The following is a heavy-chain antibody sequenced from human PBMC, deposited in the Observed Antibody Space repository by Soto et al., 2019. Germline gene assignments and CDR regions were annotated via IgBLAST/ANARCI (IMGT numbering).Heavy chain of an antibody. J-gene: IGHJ6*02. CDR3: AKKGDIVVVVAASYYSYGMNV. D-gene: IGHD2-15*01. Sequence: ASVKVSCQASGGTFSSYAISWVRQAPGQGLEWMGGIIPIFGTANYAQKFQGRVTITADESTSTAYMELSSLRSEDTAVYYCAKKGDIVVVVAASYYSYGMNVGGQGTRFTFS. V-gene: IGHV1-69*13. CDR1: GGTFSSYA. CDR2: IIPIFGTA.